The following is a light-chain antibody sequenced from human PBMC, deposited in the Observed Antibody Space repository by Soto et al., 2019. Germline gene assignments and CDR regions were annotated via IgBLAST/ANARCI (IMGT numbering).Light chain of an antibody. Sequence: DIQMTQSPSSLSASVGDRVAITCQPSQDISNYLNWYQQKPGKAPMLLIYDASNLETGVPSRFSGSGSGTDFTFTISSLQPEDIATYYCQQYDNLPLTVGGGTKVDSK. V-gene: IGKV1-33*01. CDR2: DAS. J-gene: IGKJ4*01. CDR1: QDISNY. CDR3: QQYDNLPLT.